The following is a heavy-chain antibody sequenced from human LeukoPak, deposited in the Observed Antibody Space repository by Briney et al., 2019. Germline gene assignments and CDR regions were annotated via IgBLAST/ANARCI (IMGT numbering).Heavy chain of an antibody. CDR3: ARSKRGGSGYYTHAY. CDR1: GYTLTGYY. D-gene: IGHD3-22*01. V-gene: IGHV1-2*02. Sequence: ASVKVSCKASGYTLTGYYIHWVRQAPGQGLEWMGWITPNSGGTNYAQTFQGRVTMTRDTSISTAYLELSRLRSDATAVYYCARSKRGGSGYYTHAYWGQGTLVTVSS. CDR2: ITPNSGGT. J-gene: IGHJ4*02.